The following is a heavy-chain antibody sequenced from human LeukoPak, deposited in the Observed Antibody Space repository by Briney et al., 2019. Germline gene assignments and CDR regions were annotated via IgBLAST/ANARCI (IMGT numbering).Heavy chain of an antibody. J-gene: IGHJ4*02. CDR1: GGSFSGYY. V-gene: IGHV4-34*01. D-gene: IGHD3-22*01. CDR2: INHSGST. CDR3: ARVLSYYDSSGYYHARSYFDY. Sequence: SETLSLTCAVYGGSFSGYYWSWIRQPPGKGLEWIGEINHSGSTNYNPSLKSRVTISVDTSKNQFSLKLSSVTAADTAVYYCARVLSYYDSSGYYHARSYFDYWGQGTLVTVSS.